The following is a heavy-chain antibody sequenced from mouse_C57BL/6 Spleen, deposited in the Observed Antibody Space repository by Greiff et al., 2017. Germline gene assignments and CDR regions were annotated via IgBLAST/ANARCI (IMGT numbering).Heavy chain of an antibody. CDR1: GYTFTSYW. D-gene: IGHD2-5*01. J-gene: IGHJ2*01. CDR3: ARRGYYSNLFDY. V-gene: IGHV1-69*01. Sequence: VQLQQPGAELVMPGASVKLSCKASGYTFTSYWMHWVKQRPGQGLEWIGEIDPSDSYTNYNQKFKGKSTLTVDKSSSTAYMQLSSLTSEDSAVYYCARRGYYSNLFDYWGQGTTLTVSS. CDR2: IDPSDSYT.